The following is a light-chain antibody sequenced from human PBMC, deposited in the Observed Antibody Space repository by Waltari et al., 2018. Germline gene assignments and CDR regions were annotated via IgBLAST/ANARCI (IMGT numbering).Light chain of an antibody. Sequence: VMTQSPATLSVSPGDRATPPSRASHGISDNLAWYQQKPGQAPRLLIYGAFTRATGIPARFTGSESETEFTLTINSLQAADSAVYYCQQYNRWPPITFGQGTRLEIK. V-gene: IGKV3-15*01. CDR2: GAF. CDR1: HGISDN. CDR3: QQYNRWPPIT. J-gene: IGKJ5*01.